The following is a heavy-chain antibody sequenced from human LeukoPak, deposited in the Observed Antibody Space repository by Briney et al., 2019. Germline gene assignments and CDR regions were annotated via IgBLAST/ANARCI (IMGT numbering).Heavy chain of an antibody. V-gene: IGHV5-51*01. CDR3: AKVLRGFCSNTSCPNWFDP. J-gene: IGHJ5*02. D-gene: IGHD2-2*01. CDR2: IYTGDSTT. CDR1: GYTFTNYW. Sequence: GESLKISCKASGYTFTNYWIGWVRQMPGKGLEWMGIIYTGDSTTRYSPSFQGQVTISADRSISTSYLQWSSLKASDTAIYYCAKVLRGFCSNTSCPNWFDPWGQGTLVTVSS.